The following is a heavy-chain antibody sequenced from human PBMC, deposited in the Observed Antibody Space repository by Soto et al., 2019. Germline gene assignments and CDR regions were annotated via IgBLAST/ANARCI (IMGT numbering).Heavy chain of an antibody. CDR1: GASISGYH. CDR3: ARGGARNSSSWYSGFDY. D-gene: IGHD6-13*01. J-gene: IGHJ4*02. CDR2: INHSGSA. V-gene: IGHV4-34*01. Sequence: PSETLSLTCTVSGASISGYHWSWIRQPPGKGLEWIGEINHSGSAKYNPSLRGRVAMSADRSKNQFSLRLNSVTAADTALYYCARGGARNSSSWYSGFDYWGQGTPVTVSS.